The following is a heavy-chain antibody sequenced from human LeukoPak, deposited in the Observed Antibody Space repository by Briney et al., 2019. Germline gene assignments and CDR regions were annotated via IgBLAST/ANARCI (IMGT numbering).Heavy chain of an antibody. CDR1: GGSFSGYY. D-gene: IGHD4-11*01. CDR3: ARGSNYWYFDL. J-gene: IGHJ2*01. Sequence: PSETLSLTCAVYGGSFSGYYWSWIRQPPGKGLEWIGEINHSGSTNYNPSLKSRVTISVDTSKNQFSLKLSSVTAADTAVYYCARGSNYWYFDLWGHGTLVTVSS. V-gene: IGHV4-34*01. CDR2: INHSGST.